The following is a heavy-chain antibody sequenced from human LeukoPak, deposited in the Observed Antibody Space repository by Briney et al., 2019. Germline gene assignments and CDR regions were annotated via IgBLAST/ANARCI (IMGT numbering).Heavy chain of an antibody. J-gene: IGHJ3*02. V-gene: IGHV3-43*02. Sequence: GRSLRLSCPSTGFTLDDYAMHSVRQSPGKALEWLSLIGGYAGSTYYADSVKGRFTISRDSSNISLYLQMNSLGTEDTALYYCAKDQDDRDGYYYGAFDIWGQGTMVTVSS. CDR3: AKDQDDRDGYYYGAFDI. CDR1: GFTLDDYA. D-gene: IGHD5-24*01. CDR2: IGGYAGST.